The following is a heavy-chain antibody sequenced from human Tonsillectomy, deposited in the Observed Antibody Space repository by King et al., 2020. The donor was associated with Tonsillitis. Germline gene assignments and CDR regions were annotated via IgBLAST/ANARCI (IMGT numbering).Heavy chain of an antibody. V-gene: IGHV3-48*03. J-gene: IGHJ4*02. CDR2: ISSSGSTI. D-gene: IGHD2-15*01. CDR3: ARHGDCSGGSCYHSVDY. Sequence: VQLVESGGGLVQPGGSLRLSCAASGFTFSSYEMNWVRQAPGKGLEWVSYISSSGSTIYYADSVKGRFTISRDNAKNSLYLQMNSLRAEDTAGYYCARHGDCSGGSCYHSVDYWGQGTLVTVSS. CDR1: GFTFSSYE.